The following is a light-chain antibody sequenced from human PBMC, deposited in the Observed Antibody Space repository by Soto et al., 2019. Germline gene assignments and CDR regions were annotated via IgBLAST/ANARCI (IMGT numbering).Light chain of an antibody. V-gene: IGKV3-15*01. CDR1: QSVSNK. Sequence: EIVMTQSPATLSVSPGDRATLSCRASQSVSNKLAWYQQEPGQAPRLLIYGASTRATGIPARFSGSGSGTEFSLTISRLEPDDFAVYYCEYYGSSPRTFGQGTKVDIK. CDR3: EYYGSSPRT. CDR2: GAS. J-gene: IGKJ1*01.